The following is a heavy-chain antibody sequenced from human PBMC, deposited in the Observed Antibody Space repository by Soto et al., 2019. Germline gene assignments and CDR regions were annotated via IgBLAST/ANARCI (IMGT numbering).Heavy chain of an antibody. D-gene: IGHD3-22*01. CDR3: ARQIYDSDTGPNFQYYFDS. V-gene: IGHV5-10-1*01. CDR1: EYSFAGYW. J-gene: IGHJ4*02. CDR2: IDPSDSQT. Sequence: PGESLKISCKGSEYSFAGYWITWVRQQPGKGLEWMGRIDPSDSQTYYSPSFRGHVTISATKSITTVFLQWSSLRASDTAMYYCARQIYDSDTGPNFQYYFDSWGQGTPVTVSS.